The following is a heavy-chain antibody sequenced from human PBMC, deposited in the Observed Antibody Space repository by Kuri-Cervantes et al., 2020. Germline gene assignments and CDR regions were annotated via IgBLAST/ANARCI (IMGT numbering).Heavy chain of an antibody. D-gene: IGHD3-16*01. CDR1: GYTFTSYA. CDR3: ANRRMGGTLDY. J-gene: IGHJ4*02. V-gene: IGHV1-3*01. CDR2: INAGNGNT. Sequence: ASVKVSCKASGYTFTSYAMHWVRQAPGQRLEWMGWINAGNGNTKYSQKFQGRVTITADKSTSTAYMELSSLRSEDTAVYYCANRRMGGTLDYWGQGTLVTVSS.